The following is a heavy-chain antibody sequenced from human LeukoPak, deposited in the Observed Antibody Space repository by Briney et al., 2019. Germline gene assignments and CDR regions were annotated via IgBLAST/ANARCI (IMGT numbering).Heavy chain of an antibody. CDR1: GFTFSSYW. Sequence: GGSLRLSCAASGFTFSSYWMSWVRQAPGKGLEWVANIKQDGSEKYYVDSVKGRFTISRDNAKNSLYLQMNSLRAEDTAVYYCARDGSSYYYYYMDVWGKGTTVTVSS. CDR3: ARDGSSYYYYYMDV. V-gene: IGHV3-7*03. CDR2: IKQDGSEK. D-gene: IGHD6-19*01. J-gene: IGHJ6*03.